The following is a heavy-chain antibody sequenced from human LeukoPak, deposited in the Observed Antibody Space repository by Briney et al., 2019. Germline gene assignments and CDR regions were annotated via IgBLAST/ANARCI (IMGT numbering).Heavy chain of an antibody. J-gene: IGHJ1*01. CDR1: GGSISSYY. D-gene: IGHD3-22*01. CDR2: IYTSGST. CDR3: ASDYYDSSGYLKPFV. V-gene: IGHV4-59*10. Sequence: SETLSLTCAVSGGSISSYYWSWIRQPAGKGLEWIGRIYTSGSTNYNPSLKSRVTISVDTSKNQFSLKLSSVTAADTAVYYCASDYYDSSGYLKPFVWGQGTLVTVSS.